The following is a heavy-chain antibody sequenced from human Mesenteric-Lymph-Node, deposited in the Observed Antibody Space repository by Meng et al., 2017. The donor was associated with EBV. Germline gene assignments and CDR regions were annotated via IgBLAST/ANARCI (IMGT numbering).Heavy chain of an antibody. Sequence: QLQLAESGGSVVQPGTSLRLLCAASVLDFRSNGMYWRRRAPGKGPELVALLSCDGSESYAESVKGRFTIARDNSKNTLYQQMNSLGREDTVFYYCVRPGRGSPFDYWGQGTLVTVSS. D-gene: IGHD2-15*01. CDR2: LSCDGSE. J-gene: IGHJ4*02. CDR1: VLDFRSNG. V-gene: IGHV3-30-3*01. CDR3: VRPGRGSPFDY.